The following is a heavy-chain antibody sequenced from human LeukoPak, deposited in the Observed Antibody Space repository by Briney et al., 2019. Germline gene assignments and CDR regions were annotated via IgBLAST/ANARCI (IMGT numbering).Heavy chain of an antibody. V-gene: IGHV3-48*04. CDR2: ISSSGSTI. J-gene: IGHJ6*04. CDR1: GFTFSSYG. CDR3: AELGITMIGGV. Sequence: GGSLRLSCAASGFTFSSYGMSWVRQAPGKGLEWVSYISSSGSTIYYADSVKGRFTISRDNAKNSLYLQMNSLRAEDTAVYYCAELGITMIGGVRGKGTTVTISS. D-gene: IGHD3-10*02.